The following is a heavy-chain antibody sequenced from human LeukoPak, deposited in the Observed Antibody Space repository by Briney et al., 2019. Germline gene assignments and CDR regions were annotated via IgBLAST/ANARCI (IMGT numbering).Heavy chain of an antibody. CDR3: ARVNWGWYAFDI. J-gene: IGHJ3*02. CDR2: IYHTGST. CDR1: GGSISSSNW. Sequence: SETLSLTCAVSGGSISSSNWWSWVRQPPGKGLEWIGEIYHTGSTYYNPSLKSRVTVSVDTSKNQFSLKLSSVTAADTAVYYCARVNWGWYAFDIWGQGTMVTVSS. D-gene: IGHD7-27*01. V-gene: IGHV4-4*02.